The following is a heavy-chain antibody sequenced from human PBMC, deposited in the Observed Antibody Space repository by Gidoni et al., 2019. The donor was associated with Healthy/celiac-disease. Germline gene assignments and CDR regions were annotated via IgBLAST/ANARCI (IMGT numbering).Heavy chain of an antibody. CDR1: AFAFDDYA. CDR2: ISWNSGSI. Sequence: EVQLVESGGGLVQPGRSLRLSCAASAFAFDDYAMHWVRQGPGKGLEWVSGISWNSGSIGYADSVKGRFTISRDNAKNSLYLQMNSLRAEDTALYYCAKDSFLAGTFLWGQGTLVTVSS. V-gene: IGHV3-9*01. CDR3: AKDSFLAGTFL. D-gene: IGHD6-19*01. J-gene: IGHJ4*02.